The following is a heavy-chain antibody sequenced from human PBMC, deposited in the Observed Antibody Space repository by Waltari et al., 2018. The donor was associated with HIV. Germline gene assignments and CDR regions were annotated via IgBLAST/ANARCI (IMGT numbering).Heavy chain of an antibody. J-gene: IGHJ4*02. CDR1: GGSISSYY. D-gene: IGHD3-22*01. Sequence: QVQLQESGPGLVKPSETLSLTCTVSGGSISSYYWSWIRQPAGKGLEWIGRIYTSGRTTYNPALKCQVTMSGDTSKNQFSLELSSVAAADTAGYYCARERFPDDSSGDRPFDDWGQGTMVTVSS. CDR3: ARERFPDDSSGDRPFDD. CDR2: IYTSGRT. V-gene: IGHV4-4*07.